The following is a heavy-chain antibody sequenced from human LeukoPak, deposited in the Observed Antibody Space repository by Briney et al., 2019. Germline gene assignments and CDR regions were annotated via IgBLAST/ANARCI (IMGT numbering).Heavy chain of an antibody. CDR2: IAPSVDTT. CDR1: GFTFTNYL. D-gene: IGHD2-8*02. J-gene: IGHJ4*02. V-gene: IGHV1-46*01. Sequence: VASVKVSCKSYGFTFTNYLLHWVRQGPGQGLEWVGRIAPSVDTTNYAQKFRGRVTMTRDTSTSTVYMELSSLRSDDTAIYYCVREESGGYFDYWGQGTLVTVSS. CDR3: VREESGGYFDY.